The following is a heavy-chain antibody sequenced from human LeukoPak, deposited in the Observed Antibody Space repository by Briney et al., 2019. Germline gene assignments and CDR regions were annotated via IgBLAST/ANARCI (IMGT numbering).Heavy chain of an antibody. D-gene: IGHD2-15*01. Sequence: SETLSLTCTVSGGSISSYYWSWIRQPPGKGLEWIGYIYYSGSTNYNPSLKSRVTISVDTSKNQFSLKLSSVTAADTAVYYCASYCSGGSCYSPNWFDPWGRGTLVTVSS. CDR2: IYYSGST. J-gene: IGHJ5*02. V-gene: IGHV4-59*01. CDR1: GGSISSYY. CDR3: ASYCSGGSCYSPNWFDP.